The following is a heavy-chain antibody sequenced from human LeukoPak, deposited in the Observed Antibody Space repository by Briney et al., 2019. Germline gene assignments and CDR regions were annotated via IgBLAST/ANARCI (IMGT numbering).Heavy chain of an antibody. V-gene: IGHV3-7*01. J-gene: IGHJ4*02. CDR3: ARIGDTMVRGGYFDY. D-gene: IGHD3-10*01. CDR1: GFTFSSYW. Sequence: GGSLRLSCAASGFTFSSYWMSWVRQAPGKGLEWVANIKQDGSEKYYVDSVKGRFTISRDNAKNSLYLQMNSLRAEDTAVYYCARIGDTMVRGGYFDYWGQGTLVTVSS. CDR2: IKQDGSEK.